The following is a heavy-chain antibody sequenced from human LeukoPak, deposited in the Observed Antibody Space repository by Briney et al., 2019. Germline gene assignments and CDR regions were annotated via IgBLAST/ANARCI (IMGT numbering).Heavy chain of an antibody. V-gene: IGHV3-21*04. Sequence: PGGSLRLSCAASGFTFSSYSMNWVRQAPGKGLEWVSSISSSSSYIYYADSVKGRFTISRDNAKNSLYLQMNSLRAEDMALYYCAKEGLRMCSGGSCYSIDRAFDIWGQGTMVTVSS. CDR3: AKEGLRMCSGGSCYSIDRAFDI. J-gene: IGHJ3*02. CDR1: GFTFSSYS. D-gene: IGHD2-15*01. CDR2: ISSSSSYI.